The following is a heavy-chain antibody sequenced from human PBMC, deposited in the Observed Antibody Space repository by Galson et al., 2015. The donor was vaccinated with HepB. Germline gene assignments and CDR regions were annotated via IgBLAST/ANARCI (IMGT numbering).Heavy chain of an antibody. D-gene: IGHD6-25*01. V-gene: IGHV1-69*13. Sequence: SVKVSCKASGGTFSSYAISWVRQAPGQGLEWMGGIIPIFGTANYAQKFQGRVTITADESTSTAYMELSSLRSEDTAVYYCAREIVSAAAADYWGQGTLVTVSS. CDR2: IIPIFGTA. CDR3: AREIVSAAAADY. CDR1: GGTFSSYA. J-gene: IGHJ4*02.